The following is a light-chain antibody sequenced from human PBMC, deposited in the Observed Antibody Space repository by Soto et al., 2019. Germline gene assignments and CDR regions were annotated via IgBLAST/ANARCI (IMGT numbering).Light chain of an antibody. CDR3: QQSYSTPRT. CDR2: AAS. Sequence: DIQMTQSPSTLSASVGDRVTITCRASQSISSSLAWYQQKPRKAPKLLIYAASSLESGVPSRFSGSGSGTEFTLTISSLQPDDFATYYCQQSYSTPRTFGQGTKLEIK. J-gene: IGKJ2*01. V-gene: IGKV1-5*01. CDR1: QSISSS.